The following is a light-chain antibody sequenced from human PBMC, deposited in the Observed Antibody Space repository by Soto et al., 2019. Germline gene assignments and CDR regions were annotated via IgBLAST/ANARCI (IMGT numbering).Light chain of an antibody. CDR2: GND. CDR3: QSYGSSPSANFV. V-gene: IGLV1-40*01. J-gene: IGLJ1*01. Sequence: QSVLTQPPSVSGSPGQSVTISCTWISSNIGAVYDVHWYQQLPGKAPKLLIYGNDNRPSGVPERFSGSKSGTSASLAITGLRADDEADYYCQSYGSSPSANFVFGTGTKVTVL. CDR1: SSNIGAVYD.